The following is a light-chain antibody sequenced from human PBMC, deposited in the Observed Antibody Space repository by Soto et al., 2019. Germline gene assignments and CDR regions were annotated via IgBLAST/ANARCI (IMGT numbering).Light chain of an antibody. Sequence: EIVLTQSPGTLSLSPGERAPLSCRASQSVSSSSLAWYQQKPGQAPRPLIYGASSRAIGIPDRFSGSGSGTDFTLTISRLEPEDFAVYYCQQYGSSPWTFGQGTKVEIK. J-gene: IGKJ1*01. CDR2: GAS. V-gene: IGKV3-20*01. CDR1: QSVSSSS. CDR3: QQYGSSPWT.